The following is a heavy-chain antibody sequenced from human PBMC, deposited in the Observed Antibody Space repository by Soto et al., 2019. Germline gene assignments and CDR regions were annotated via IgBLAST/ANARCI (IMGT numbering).Heavy chain of an antibody. CDR3: ATEDEALTSNFDY. CDR1: GCTFTRYS. J-gene: IGHJ4*02. V-gene: IGHV3-21*06. CDR2: ISSTTNYI. Sequence: EVQLVESGGGLVKPGGSLRLSCAASGCTFTRYSLNWVRQAPGKGLEWVSSISSTTNYIYYGDSMKGRFTISRDNAKNSLYLEMNSLRAANTAVYYCATEDEALTSNFDYWGQGNLVTVSS.